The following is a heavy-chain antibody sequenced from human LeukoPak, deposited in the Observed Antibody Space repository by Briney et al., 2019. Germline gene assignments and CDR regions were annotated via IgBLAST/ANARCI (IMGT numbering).Heavy chain of an antibody. Sequence: SETLSLTCTVSGGSISSYYWSWIRQPPGKGLEWIGYIYYSGGTNYNPSLKSRVTISVDTSKNQFSLKLSSVTAADTAVYYCARLRDYVWGSYRSREYYFDYWGQGTLVTVSS. J-gene: IGHJ4*02. CDR1: GGSISSYY. CDR3: ARLRDYVWGSYRSREYYFDY. D-gene: IGHD3-16*02. CDR2: IYYSGGT. V-gene: IGHV4-59*12.